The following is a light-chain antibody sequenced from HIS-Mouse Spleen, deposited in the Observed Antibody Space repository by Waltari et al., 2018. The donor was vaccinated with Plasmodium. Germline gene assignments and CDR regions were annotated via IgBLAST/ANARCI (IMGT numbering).Light chain of an antibody. V-gene: IGKV3-15*01. J-gene: IGKJ3*01. CDR1: QSVSSN. CDR2: GAS. CDR3: QQYNNWSFT. Sequence: IVMTQSPATLSVSPGERATLSCRASQSVSSNLAWYQQKPGQAPRLLIYGASSRATGIPARFSGSGSGTDFTLTISSLQSEDFAVYYCQQYNNWSFTFGPGTKVEIK.